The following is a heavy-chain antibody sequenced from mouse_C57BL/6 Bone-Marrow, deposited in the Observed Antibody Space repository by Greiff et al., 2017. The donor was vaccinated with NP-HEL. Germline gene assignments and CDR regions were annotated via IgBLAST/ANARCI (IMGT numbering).Heavy chain of an antibody. CDR1: GFTFSSYA. D-gene: IGHD4-1*02. V-gene: IGHV5-4*01. Sequence: VQLKESGGGLVKPGGSLKLSCAASGFTFSSYAMSWVRQTPEKRLEWVATISDGGSYTYYPDNVKGRFTISRDNAKNNLYLQMSHLKSEDTAMYYCARDKINWAWFAYWGQGTLVTVSA. CDR2: ISDGGSYT. J-gene: IGHJ3*01. CDR3: ARDKINWAWFAY.